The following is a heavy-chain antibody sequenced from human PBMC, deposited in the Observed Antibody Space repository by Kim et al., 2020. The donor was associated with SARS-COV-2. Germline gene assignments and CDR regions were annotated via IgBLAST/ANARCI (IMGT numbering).Heavy chain of an antibody. CDR3: ARRGFASGLDI. CDR1: GFTFSDQY. D-gene: IGHD3-3*01. Sequence: GGSLRLSCGASGFTFSDQYMDWVRQAPGKGLEWVGRSKNKASSYITEYAASVKGRFTISRDESKNTLYLQMNSLKTEDTAIYYCARRGFASGLDIWGQGT. CDR2: SKNKASSYIT. J-gene: IGHJ3*02. V-gene: IGHV3-72*01.